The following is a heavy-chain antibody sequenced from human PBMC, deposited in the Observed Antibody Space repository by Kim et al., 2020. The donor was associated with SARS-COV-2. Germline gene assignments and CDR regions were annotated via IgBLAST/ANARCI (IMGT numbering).Heavy chain of an antibody. CDR1: GLTVSSNY. Sequence: GGSLRLSCAAPGLTVSSNYMSWVRQAPGRGLEWVSVMFSGGSRYYADSVKGRFTISRDNSKNTLYLQMNSLRAEDTAVYYCARDLYYGSGSYYFDYWGQGTLGTVSS. CDR3: ARDLYYGSGSYYFDY. D-gene: IGHD3-10*01. J-gene: IGHJ4*02. CDR2: MFSGGSR. V-gene: IGHV3-53*01.